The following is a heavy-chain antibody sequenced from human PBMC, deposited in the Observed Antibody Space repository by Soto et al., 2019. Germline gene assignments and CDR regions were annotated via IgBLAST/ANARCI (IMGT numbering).Heavy chain of an antibody. D-gene: IGHD3-9*01. CDR2: INPNSGGT. CDR3: ARVDSSRPLSAFDI. Sequence: ASVKVSRKASGYTFTGYYMHWVRQAPGQGLEWMGWINPNSGGTNYAQKFQGRVTMTRDTSISTAYMELSRLRSDDTAVYYCARVDSSRPLSAFDIWGQGTMVTVSS. CDR1: GYTFTGYY. V-gene: IGHV1-2*02. J-gene: IGHJ3*02.